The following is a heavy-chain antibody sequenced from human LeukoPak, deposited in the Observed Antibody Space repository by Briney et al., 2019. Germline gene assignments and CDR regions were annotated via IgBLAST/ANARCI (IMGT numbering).Heavy chain of an antibody. CDR2: MYYSGST. Sequence: PSETLSLTCTVSGGSISSYYWSWIRQPPGKGLEWIGYMYYSGSTNYNPSLKSRVTISVDTSKNQFSLKLNSVTAADTAVYYCARRPPALGAFDIWGQGTMVSVSS. CDR1: GGSISSYY. V-gene: IGHV4-59*08. CDR3: ARRPPALGAFDI. J-gene: IGHJ3*02.